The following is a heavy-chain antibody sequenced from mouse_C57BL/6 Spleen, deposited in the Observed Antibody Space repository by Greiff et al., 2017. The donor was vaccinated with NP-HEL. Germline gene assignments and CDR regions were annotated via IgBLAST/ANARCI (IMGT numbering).Heavy chain of an antibody. CDR1: GYTFTSYW. D-gene: IGHD2-3*01. V-gene: IGHV1-64*01. Sequence: QVQLQQPGAELVKPGASVKLSCKASGYTFTSYWMHWVKQRPGQGLEWIGMIHPNSGSTNYNEKFKSKATLTVDKSSSTAYMQLSSLTSEAFAVYDSASGGLLRKNYAMDDWGQGTSVTVSS. CDR3: ASGGLLRKNYAMDD. J-gene: IGHJ4*01. CDR2: IHPNSGST.